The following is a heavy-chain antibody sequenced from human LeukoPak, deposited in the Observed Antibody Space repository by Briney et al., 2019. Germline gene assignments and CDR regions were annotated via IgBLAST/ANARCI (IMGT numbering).Heavy chain of an antibody. Sequence: SQTLSLTCTVSGDSLSSGSYYWSWIRQPAGKRLEWIGRIYAIGSTNYNPSLESRVTISVDTSKNQFSLKLSSVTAADTAVYYCASLTMIVVPWGQGTLVTVSS. D-gene: IGHD3-22*01. CDR2: IYAIGST. CDR1: GDSLSSGSYY. V-gene: IGHV4-61*02. J-gene: IGHJ4*02. CDR3: ASLTMIVVP.